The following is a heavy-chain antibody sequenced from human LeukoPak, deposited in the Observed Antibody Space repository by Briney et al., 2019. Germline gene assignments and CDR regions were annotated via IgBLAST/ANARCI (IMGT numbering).Heavy chain of an antibody. CDR2: IRDDGGRA. CDR3: AKKLVPYIGSGYGLAV. CDR1: RHTDSRFG. V-gene: IGHV3-30*18. Sequence: SKRPSCAASRHTDSRFGLHWVRLAPGKGLERVTVIRDDGGRAYYADSLKGRFTVSRDNSESTLFLQMNSLRPEDTAVYYCAKKLVPYIGSGYGLAVWGQGTTVTVSS. D-gene: IGHD3-10*01. J-gene: IGHJ6*02.